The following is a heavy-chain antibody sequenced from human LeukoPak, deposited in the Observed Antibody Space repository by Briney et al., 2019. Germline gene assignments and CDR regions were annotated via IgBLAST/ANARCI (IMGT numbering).Heavy chain of an antibody. CDR3: ARSAVFWLYQLLHVFDY. Sequence: GGSLRLSCAASGFTFSSYAMPWVRQAPGKGLEWVAVISYDGSNKYYADSVKGRFTISRDNSKNTLYLQMNSLRAEDTAVYYCARSAVFWLYQLLHVFDYWGQGTLVTVSS. CDR1: GFTFSSYA. J-gene: IGHJ4*02. V-gene: IGHV3-30-3*01. D-gene: IGHD2-2*01. CDR2: ISYDGSNK.